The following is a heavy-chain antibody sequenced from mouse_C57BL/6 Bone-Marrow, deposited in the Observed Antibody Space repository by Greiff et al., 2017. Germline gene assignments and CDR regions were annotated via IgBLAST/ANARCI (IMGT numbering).Heavy chain of an antibody. CDR3: VRKGMGGTHYYAMDD. CDR2: IRSKSSNYAT. D-gene: IGHD2-14*01. Sequence: EVKLVESGGGLVQPKGSLKLSCAASGFTFNTYAMHWVRQAPGTGLEWVARIRSKSSNYATYYADSVKDRFPISRDDSQSMLYLQKNNLKTEDSAVYYGVRKGMGGTHYYAMDDWGQGTTVTVSS. J-gene: IGHJ4*01. CDR1: GFTFNTYA. V-gene: IGHV10-3*01.